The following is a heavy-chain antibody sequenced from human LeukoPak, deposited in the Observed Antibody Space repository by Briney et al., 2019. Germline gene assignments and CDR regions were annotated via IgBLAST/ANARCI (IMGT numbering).Heavy chain of an antibody. CDR1: GFTFSSYS. V-gene: IGHV3-48*01. CDR2: ISSSSSTI. CDR3: ATGSDYYYAS. J-gene: IGHJ5*02. Sequence: GGSLRLSCAASGFTFSSYSMNWVRQAPGKGLEWVSYISSSSSTIYYADSVKGRFTISRDDSKNTQYLQMNSLRIEDSAMYYCATGSDYYYASWGRGTLVTVSP. D-gene: IGHD3-3*01.